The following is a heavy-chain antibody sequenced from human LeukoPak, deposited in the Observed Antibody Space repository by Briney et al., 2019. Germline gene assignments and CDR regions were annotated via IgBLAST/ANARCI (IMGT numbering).Heavy chain of an antibody. J-gene: IGHJ4*02. D-gene: IGHD2-21*02. CDR2: MYYGGTT. CDR3: VRDGRDLVTMFDY. Sequence: PSETLSLTCTVSGGSINSSDDYWGWIRQPSGKGREWIGNMYYGGTTFYDPSLKSRVTISIDTSKNQFSLKLNSVTAADTAVYYCVRDGRDLVTMFDYWGQGTLVAVSS. CDR1: GGSINSSDDY. V-gene: IGHV4-39*07.